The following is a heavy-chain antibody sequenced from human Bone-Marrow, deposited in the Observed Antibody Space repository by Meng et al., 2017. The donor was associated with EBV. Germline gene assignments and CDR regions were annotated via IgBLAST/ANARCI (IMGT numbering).Heavy chain of an antibody. Sequence: EVQLEESGXXLVKPGESLRLSCAASGFTLRSYSMNWVRLAPGKGLEWVSSISSNSIDIYYADLVKGRFTISRDNAKNSLFLQMNSLRAEDTAVYYCARDRTSNRFDYWGHGTLVTVSS. CDR1: GFTLRSYS. CDR3: ARDRTSNRFDY. J-gene: IGHJ4*01. D-gene: IGHD2-8*01. CDR2: ISSNSIDI. V-gene: IGHV3-21*01.